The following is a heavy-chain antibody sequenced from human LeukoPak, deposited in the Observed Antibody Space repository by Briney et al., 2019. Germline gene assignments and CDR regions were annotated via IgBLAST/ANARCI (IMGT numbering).Heavy chain of an antibody. J-gene: IGHJ3*02. CDR2: TYYRSKWKN. D-gene: IGHD3-22*01. CDR1: GDSVSSNNAA. Sequence: SQTLSLTCAISGDSVSSNNAAWNWIRQSPSRGLEWLGRTYYRSKWKNDYAVSVKSRITINPDTSKNQFSLQLNSVTPEDTAVYYCASNQYYYDSSGYYPRGIWGQGTMVTVSS. CDR3: ASNQYYYDSSGYYPRGI. V-gene: IGHV6-1*01.